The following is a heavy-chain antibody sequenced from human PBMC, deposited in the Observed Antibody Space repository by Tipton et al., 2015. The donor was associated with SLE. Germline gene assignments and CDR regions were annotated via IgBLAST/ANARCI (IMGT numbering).Heavy chain of an antibody. CDR2: IYYSGNT. J-gene: IGHJ6*03. CDR3: ARWGSFYYYMDV. Sequence: TLSLTCTVSGGSISSSDYCWTWIRQHPGKGLEWIGYIYYSGNTYYNPSLKSRITISVDTSTNQFSLKLNSVTAADTAVYYCARWGSFYYYMDVWGKGTTVTVSS. V-gene: IGHV4-31*03. D-gene: IGHD3-16*02. CDR1: GGSISSSDYC.